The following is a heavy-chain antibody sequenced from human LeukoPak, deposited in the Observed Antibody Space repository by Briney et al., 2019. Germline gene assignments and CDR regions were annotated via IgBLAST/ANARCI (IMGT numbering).Heavy chain of an antibody. V-gene: IGHV1-69*05. CDR1: GGTFSSYA. D-gene: IGHD4-17*01. J-gene: IGHJ3*02. CDR2: IIPIFGTA. Sequence: ASVKVSCKASGGTFSSYAISWVRQAPGQGLEWMGGIIPIFGTANYAQKFQGRVTITTDESTSTAYMELSSLRSDDTAVYYCASPTETTVDAFDIRGQRTMVTVSS. CDR3: ASPTETTVDAFDI.